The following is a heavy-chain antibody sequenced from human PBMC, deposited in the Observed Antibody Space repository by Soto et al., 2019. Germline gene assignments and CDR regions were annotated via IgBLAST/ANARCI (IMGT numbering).Heavy chain of an antibody. Sequence: QVQLVQSGAELKKPGASVKVSCKASGYTFTSYYMHWVRQAPGQGLEWMGIINPSGGSTSYAQKFQCRVTITRDTATSTVYMELRSPRSEDAAVYYCAREWLYSGYAVGLDVWGQGTSVTVSS. CDR1: GYTFTSYY. CDR3: AREWLYSGYAVGLDV. J-gene: IGHJ6*02. D-gene: IGHD5-12*01. V-gene: IGHV1-46*01. CDR2: INPSGGST.